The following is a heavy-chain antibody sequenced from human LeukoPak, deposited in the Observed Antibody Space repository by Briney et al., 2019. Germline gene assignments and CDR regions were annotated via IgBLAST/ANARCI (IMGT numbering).Heavy chain of an antibody. CDR2: IYTSGST. CDR1: GGSISSYY. CDR3: ARAYYYDSSGYYPFDY. Sequence: SETLSLTCTVSGGSISSYYWSWIRQPAGKGLEWIGRIYTSGSTNYNPSLKSRVTMSVDTSKNQFSLKLSSVTAADTAVYYCARAYYYDSSGYYPFDYWGQGTLVTVSS. J-gene: IGHJ4*02. V-gene: IGHV4-4*07. D-gene: IGHD3-22*01.